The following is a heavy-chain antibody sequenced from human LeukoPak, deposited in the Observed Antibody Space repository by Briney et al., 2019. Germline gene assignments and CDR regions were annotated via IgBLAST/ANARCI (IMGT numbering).Heavy chain of an antibody. CDR2: INPSGGST. V-gene: IGHV1-46*01. Sequence: ASVKVSCKASGYTFTGYYMHWVRQAPGQGLEWMGWINPSGGSTRYAQKFQGRVTMTRDTSTSTVYMELKSLRSEDTAIYYCARDGTPEYDHIWGRPQLYWGQGTLVIVSS. D-gene: IGHD3-16*01. J-gene: IGHJ4*02. CDR1: GYTFTGYY. CDR3: ARDGTPEYDHIWGRPQLY.